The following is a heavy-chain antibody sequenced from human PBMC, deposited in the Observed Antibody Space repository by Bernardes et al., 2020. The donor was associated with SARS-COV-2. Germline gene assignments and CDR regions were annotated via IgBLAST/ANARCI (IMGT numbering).Heavy chain of an antibody. V-gene: IGHV4-4*07. CDR3: ARQLAGGRYFDY. Sequence: SETLSLTCTVSGGSINNYYWSWIRQPAGKGLEWIGHIYTSGSTNYNPSLKSRLTMSVDTSKNQFSLKLSSVTAADTAVYYCARQLAGGRYFDYWGQGALVTGSA. CDR2: IYTSGST. J-gene: IGHJ4*02. D-gene: IGHD1-1*01. CDR1: GGSINNYY.